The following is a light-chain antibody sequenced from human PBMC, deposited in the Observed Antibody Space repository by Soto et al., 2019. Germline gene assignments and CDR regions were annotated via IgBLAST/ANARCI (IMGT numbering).Light chain of an antibody. CDR2: GSS. J-gene: IGKJ3*01. CDR3: QQYDNLPFT. Sequence: DIQMTQSPSSVSASVGDSVTITCRASQGVSDWVAWYQQKPGEAPKLLIYGSSSLLSGVPSRFSGSGTGTDFTFTISSLQPEDFATYYCQQYDNLPFTFGPGTRVDIK. V-gene: IGKV1-12*01. CDR1: QGVSDW.